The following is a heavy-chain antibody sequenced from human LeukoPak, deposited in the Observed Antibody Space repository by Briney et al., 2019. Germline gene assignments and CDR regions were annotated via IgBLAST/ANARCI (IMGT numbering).Heavy chain of an antibody. V-gene: IGHV3-48*04. D-gene: IGHD1-1*01. J-gene: IGHJ4*02. CDR1: GFTFSSYS. CDR2: ISSRSSTI. CDR3: ARDRDTTFLRADY. Sequence: LPGGSLRLSCAASGFTFSSYSMNWVRQAPGKGLEWISYISSRSSTIFYADSVKGRFTISRDNAKNSLYLQMNNLRAEDTAIYYCARDRDTTFLRADYWGQGTLVTVSS.